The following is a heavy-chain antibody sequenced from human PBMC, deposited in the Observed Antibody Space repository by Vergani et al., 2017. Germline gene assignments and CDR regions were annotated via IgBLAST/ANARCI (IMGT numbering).Heavy chain of an antibody. CDR3: AREPPTVVTLHHKTPYFDY. CDR1: GYTFTGYY. J-gene: IGHJ4*02. CDR2: INPSGGST. D-gene: IGHD4-23*01. V-gene: IGHV1-46*01. Sequence: QVQLVQSGAEVKKPGASVKVSCKASGYTFTGYYMHWVRQAPGQGLEWMGIINPSGGSTSYAQKFQGRVTMTRDTSTSTVYMELSSLRSEDTAVYYCAREPPTVVTLHHKTPYFDYWGQGTLVTVSS.